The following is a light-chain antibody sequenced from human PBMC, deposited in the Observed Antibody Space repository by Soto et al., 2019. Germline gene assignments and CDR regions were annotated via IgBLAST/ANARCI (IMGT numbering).Light chain of an antibody. CDR3: CSYAGSRTLV. CDR2: EGS. J-gene: IGLJ2*01. V-gene: IGLV2-23*01. CDR1: SSDVGTYNL. Sequence: QSVLTQPASVSGSPGQSITISCTGTSSDVGTYNLVSWYQQHPGKAPKLMIYEGSKRPSGVSNRLSGPKSGNTASLTISGLQAEDEADYSCCSYAGSRTLVFGGGTKLTVL.